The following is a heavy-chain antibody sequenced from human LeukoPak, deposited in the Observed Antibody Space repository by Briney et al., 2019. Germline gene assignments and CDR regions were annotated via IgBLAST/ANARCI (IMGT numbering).Heavy chain of an antibody. CDR1: GFTFSSYS. V-gene: IGHV3-21*04. CDR2: ISSSSSYI. Sequence: GGSLRLSCAASGFTFSSYSTNWVRQAPGKGLEWVSSISSSSSYIYFADSVKGRFTISRDNAKNSLYLQMNSLRSEDTAVYYCARDFTIFGVGDYWGQGTLVTVSS. D-gene: IGHD3-3*01. CDR3: ARDFTIFGVGDY. J-gene: IGHJ4*02.